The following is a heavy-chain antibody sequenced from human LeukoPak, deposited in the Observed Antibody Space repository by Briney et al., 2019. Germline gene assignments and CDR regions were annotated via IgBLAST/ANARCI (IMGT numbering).Heavy chain of an antibody. V-gene: IGHV4-59*12. J-gene: IGHJ4*02. CDR2: IYYSGST. CDR3: ARVGSGWGEIDY. CDR1: GGSISSYY. Sequence: SETLSLTCTVSGGSISSYYWNWIRQPPGKGLEWIGYIYYSGSTNYNPSLKSRVTISVDTSKNQFSLRLSSVTAADTAVYYCARVGSGWGEIDYWGQGTLVIVSS. D-gene: IGHD6-19*01.